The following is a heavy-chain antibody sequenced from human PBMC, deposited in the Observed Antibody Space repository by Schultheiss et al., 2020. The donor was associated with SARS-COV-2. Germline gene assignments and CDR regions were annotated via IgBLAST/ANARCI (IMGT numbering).Heavy chain of an antibody. D-gene: IGHD6-19*01. Sequence: GESLKISCAASGFTFSSYAMSWVRQAPGKGLEWVAVISYDGSNKYYADSVKGRFTISRDNSKNTLYLQMNSLRAEDTAVYYCATDSSSSGWYFRYGMDVWGQGTTVTVSS. V-gene: IGHV3-30*03. J-gene: IGHJ6*02. CDR3: ATDSSSSGWYFRYGMDV. CDR2: ISYDGSNK. CDR1: GFTFSSYA.